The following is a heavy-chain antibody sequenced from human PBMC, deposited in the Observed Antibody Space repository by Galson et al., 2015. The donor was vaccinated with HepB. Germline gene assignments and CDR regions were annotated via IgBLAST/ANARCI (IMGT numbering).Heavy chain of an antibody. CDR2: ISYDGSNK. CDR1: GFTFSRYG. V-gene: IGHV3-30*18. CDR3: AKDQGRFWSGCDY. Sequence: SLRLSCAASGFTFSRYGMHWVRQAPGKGLEWVAVISYDGSNKYYADSVKGRFTISRDNSKNTLYLQMNSLRAEDTAVYYCAKDQGRFWSGCDYWGQGTLVTVSS. D-gene: IGHD3-3*01. J-gene: IGHJ4*02.